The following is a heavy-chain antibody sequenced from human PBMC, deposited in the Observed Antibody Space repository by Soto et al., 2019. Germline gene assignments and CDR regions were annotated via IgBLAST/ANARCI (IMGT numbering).Heavy chain of an antibody. CDR1: GWSFSGCY. CDR3: ARAVFCTDGFCFPNWLDP. Sequence: LSLTCAVSGWSFSGCYWSWIRQPPGKGLEWIGEINHSGSTNYNPSLKSRVTISADRSKNQFSLHLTSVTAADTAVYYCARAVFCTDGFCFPNWLDPWGQGILVTVSS. CDR2: INHSGST. V-gene: IGHV4-34*01. D-gene: IGHD2-8*01. J-gene: IGHJ5*02.